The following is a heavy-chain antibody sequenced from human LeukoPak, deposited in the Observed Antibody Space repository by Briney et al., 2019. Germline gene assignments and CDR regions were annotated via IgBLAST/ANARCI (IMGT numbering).Heavy chain of an antibody. CDR1: GGSMSSGY. CDR3: ARLVAPGSLEDWFDP. V-gene: IGHV4-59*01. CDR2: AYYTGDN. D-gene: IGHD1-26*01. Sequence: SETLSLTCTVSGGSMSSGYWSWLRQSPGKGLEWIGYAYYTGDNNYNPSLKSRVTILVGTSKRQFSLKMRSVTAADTAIYYCARLVAPGSLEDWFDPWGQGTLVTVSS. J-gene: IGHJ5*02.